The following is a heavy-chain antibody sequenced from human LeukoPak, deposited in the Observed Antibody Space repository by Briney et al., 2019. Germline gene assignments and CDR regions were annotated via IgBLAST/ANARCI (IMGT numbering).Heavy chain of an antibody. CDR1: GFTVSSNY. D-gene: IGHD1-1*01. Sequence: GGSLRLSCAASGFTVSSNYMSWVRQAPGKGLEWVSVIYSCGSTYYADSVKGRFTISRDNSKNTLYLQMNSLRAEDTAVYYCARQHSSTDVIGSAFDIWGQGTMVTVSP. CDR2: IYSCGST. CDR3: ARQHSSTDVIGSAFDI. V-gene: IGHV3-66*03. J-gene: IGHJ3*02.